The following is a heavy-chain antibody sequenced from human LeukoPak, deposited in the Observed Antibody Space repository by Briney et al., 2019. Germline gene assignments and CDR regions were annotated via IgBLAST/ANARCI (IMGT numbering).Heavy chain of an antibody. CDR1: GFTFGDYA. J-gene: IGHJ5*02. CDR2: IRSKAYGGTT. Sequence: PGGSLRLSCTASGFTFGDYAMSWVRQAPGKGLEWVGFIRSKAYGGTTEYAASVKGRFTISRDDSKSIAYLQMNSLKTEDTAVYYCTRDSVQLGPNWFDPWGQGTLVTVSS. D-gene: IGHD1-1*01. CDR3: TRDSVQLGPNWFDP. V-gene: IGHV3-49*04.